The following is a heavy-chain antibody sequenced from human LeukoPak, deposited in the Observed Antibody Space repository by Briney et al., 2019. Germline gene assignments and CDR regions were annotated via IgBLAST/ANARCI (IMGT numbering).Heavy chain of an antibody. CDR1: GFTFSSYT. D-gene: IGHD7-27*01. CDR3: AKDGGLWVSAHWGDS. V-gene: IGHV3-23*01. J-gene: IGHJ4*02. CDR2: ITTSDGNT. Sequence: GRSLRLSCAASGFTFSSYTMSWVRQAPGKGLEWVSTITTSDGNTYYADSVKGRFTVSRDNSKNTLFLQMNSLRAEDTAVYYCAKDGGLWVSAHWGDSWGRGTLVTVSS.